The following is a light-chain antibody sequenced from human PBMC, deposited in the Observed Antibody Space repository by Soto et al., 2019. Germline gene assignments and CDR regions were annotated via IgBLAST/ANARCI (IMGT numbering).Light chain of an antibody. Sequence: ENVLTQSPGTLSLSPGERATLSCRASQSVGTYLAWYQQKPGQAPRLLIYDASNRATGVPARFRGSGSGTDFTLTISSLEPEDFSVYYCQQRSNWPITFGQGTRLEI. V-gene: IGKV3-11*01. CDR3: QQRSNWPIT. CDR2: DAS. J-gene: IGKJ5*01. CDR1: QSVGTY.